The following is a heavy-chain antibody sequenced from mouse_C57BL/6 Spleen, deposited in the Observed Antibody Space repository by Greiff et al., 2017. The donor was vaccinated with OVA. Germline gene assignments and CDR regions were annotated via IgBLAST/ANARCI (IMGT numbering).Heavy chain of an antibody. Sequence: QVQLQQPGAELVKPGASVKVSCKASGYTFTSYWMPWVKQRPGQGLEWIGRIHPSDSDTNYNQKFKGKAPLTVDKSSSTAYMQVNSLTSEDSAVDYCAMDDDGSSGFAYWGQGTLVTVSA. V-gene: IGHV1-74*01. CDR1: GYTFTSYW. D-gene: IGHD1-1*01. CDR2: IHPSDSDT. J-gene: IGHJ3*01. CDR3: AMDDDGSSGFAY.